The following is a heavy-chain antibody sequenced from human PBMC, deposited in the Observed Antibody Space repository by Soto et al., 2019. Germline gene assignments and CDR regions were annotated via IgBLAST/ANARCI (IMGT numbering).Heavy chain of an antibody. CDR1: GGSIGIYH. CDR3: ARDTVLTGMFDF. J-gene: IGHJ4*02. V-gene: IGHV4-59*13. CDR2: VYYTGTT. D-gene: IGHD4-17*01. Sequence: PSETLSLTCTVSGGSIGIYHWSWVRQPPGKGLEWIASVYYTGTTNYNPSLGSRVTISIDAPGNRFSMEITSVTAADTAIYYCARDTVLTGMFDFWGQGTLVTVSS.